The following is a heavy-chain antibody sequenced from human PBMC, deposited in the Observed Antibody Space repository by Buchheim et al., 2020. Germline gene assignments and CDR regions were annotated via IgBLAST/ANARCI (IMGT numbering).Heavy chain of an antibody. CDR3: ARGYCSSTSCYRTTFDY. CDR1: AFTFSTSW. CDR2: INQDGSEK. Sequence: EVQVVESGRGLVQPGGSLRLSCAASAFTFSTSWMSWVRQAPGKGLEWVASINQDGSEKFYVDSVKGRFTISRDNAKNSLYLQMNSLRAEDTAVYYCARGYCSSTSCYRTTFDYWGQGTL. J-gene: IGHJ4*02. D-gene: IGHD2-2*01. V-gene: IGHV3-7*03.